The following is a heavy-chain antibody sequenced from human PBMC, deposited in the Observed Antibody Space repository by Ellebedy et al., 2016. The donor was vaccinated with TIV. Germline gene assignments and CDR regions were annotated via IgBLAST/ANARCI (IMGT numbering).Heavy chain of an antibody. CDR2: IYHTGTT. CDR3: ARHGQFDY. J-gene: IGHJ4*02. CDR1: GGSVSRGNYY. Sequence: SETLSLTXRVSGGSVSRGNYYWGWIRQRPGKGPEWIGNIYHTGTTFYNQSLKSRVTLSVDTSKNQFSLKLNSVTAADTAVYYCARHGQFDYWGQGTLVTVSS. V-gene: IGHV4-39*01.